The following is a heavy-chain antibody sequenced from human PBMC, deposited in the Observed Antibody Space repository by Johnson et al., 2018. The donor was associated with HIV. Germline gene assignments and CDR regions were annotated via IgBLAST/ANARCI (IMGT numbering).Heavy chain of an antibody. Sequence: QVQLVESGGGVVQPGGSLRLSCAASGFTFSSYGMHWVRQAQGKGLEWVAVISYDGSNKYYADSVKGRFTISRDNSKNTLYLQMNSLRAEDTAVYYCARDNEDIVLVGAFDIWGQGTMVTVSS. D-gene: IGHD2-8*02. J-gene: IGHJ3*02. CDR1: GFTFSSYG. CDR3: ARDNEDIVLVGAFDI. V-gene: IGHV3-30*19. CDR2: ISYDGSNK.